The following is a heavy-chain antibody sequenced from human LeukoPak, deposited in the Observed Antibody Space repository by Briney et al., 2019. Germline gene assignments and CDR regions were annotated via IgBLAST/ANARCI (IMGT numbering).Heavy chain of an antibody. J-gene: IGHJ6*03. CDR2: FSSSSSNI. V-gene: IGHV3-21*01. Sequence: GGSLSLSCAASGFTFSTYRMNWARQAPGKGLEWVSSFSSSSSNIYYAVAVKDRFTISRDNAKNSLYLQMNRLRAEDTAVYYCARARSGHSSGARYYDYYMDVWGKGTTVTVSS. CDR3: ARARSGHSSGARYYDYYMDV. D-gene: IGHD6-19*01. CDR1: GFTFSTYR.